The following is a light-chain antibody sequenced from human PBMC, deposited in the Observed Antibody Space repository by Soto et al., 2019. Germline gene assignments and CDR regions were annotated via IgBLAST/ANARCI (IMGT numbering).Light chain of an antibody. CDR2: DAS. CDR3: QQRSNWHPT. Sequence: EIVLTHSPATLSLSPGERATLSCRASQGVSSYLAWYQQKPGQAPRLLIYDASNRATGIPARFSGSGPGTDFTLTISSLEPEDFAVYYCQQRSNWHPTFGGGTKVDIK. V-gene: IGKV3D-11*01. J-gene: IGKJ4*01. CDR1: QGVSSY.